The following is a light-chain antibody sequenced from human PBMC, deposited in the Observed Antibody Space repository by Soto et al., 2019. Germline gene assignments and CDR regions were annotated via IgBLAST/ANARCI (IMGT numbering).Light chain of an antibody. CDR2: RNN. CDR1: ISNIGSNF. CDR3: AAWDDTLSGVV. J-gene: IGLJ2*01. V-gene: IGLV1-47*01. Sequence: QSVLTQPPSASGTPGQRVTISCSGSISNIGSNFIYWYQQLPGTAPKLLIYRNNERPSVVPDRFSGSKSGTSASLAISGLRSEDEADYHCAAWDDTLSGVVFGGGTKLTVL.